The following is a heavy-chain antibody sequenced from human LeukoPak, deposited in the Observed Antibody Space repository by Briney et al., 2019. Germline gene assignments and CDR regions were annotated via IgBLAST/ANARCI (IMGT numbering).Heavy chain of an antibody. Sequence: GGSLRLSCAASGFTFSSYWMHWVRQAPGKGLVWVSRINSDGSSTSYADSVKGRLTISRDNAKNTLYLQMNSLRAEDTAVYYCARDLYYYDSSGRFDPWGQGTLVTVSS. CDR3: ARDLYYYDSSGRFDP. J-gene: IGHJ5*02. CDR2: INSDGSST. D-gene: IGHD3-22*01. V-gene: IGHV3-74*01. CDR1: GFTFSSYW.